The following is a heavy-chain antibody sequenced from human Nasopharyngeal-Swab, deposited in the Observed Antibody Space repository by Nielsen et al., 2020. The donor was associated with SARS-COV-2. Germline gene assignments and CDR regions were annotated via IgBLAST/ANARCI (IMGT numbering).Heavy chain of an antibody. CDR2: IIPIFGTA. D-gene: IGHD6-13*01. Sequence: WVRQAPGQGLEWMGGIIPIFGTANYAQKFQGRVTITADESTSTAYMELSSLRSEDTAVYYCARDRGGAAADPWAFYWGQGTLVTVSS. V-gene: IGHV1-69*01. CDR3: ARDRGGAAADPWAFY. J-gene: IGHJ4*02.